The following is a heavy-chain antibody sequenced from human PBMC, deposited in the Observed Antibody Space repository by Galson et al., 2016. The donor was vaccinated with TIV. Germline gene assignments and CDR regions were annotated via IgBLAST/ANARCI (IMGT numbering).Heavy chain of an antibody. V-gene: IGHV1-3*01. CDR3: ARDFGGSFSPFYGMDV. Sequence: SVKVSCKASGYTITSYAMHWVRQAPGQRFEWMGWINAGTGDTKFSQKFQGRVTLTRDTSASTVYMGLSSLTSEDTAVCYCARDFGGSFSPFYGMDVWGQGTTVTVSS. D-gene: IGHD3-16*01. CDR1: GYTITSYA. J-gene: IGHJ6*02. CDR2: INAGTGDT.